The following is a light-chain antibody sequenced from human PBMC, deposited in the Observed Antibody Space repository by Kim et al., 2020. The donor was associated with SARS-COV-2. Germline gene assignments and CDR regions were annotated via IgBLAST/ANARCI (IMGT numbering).Light chain of an antibody. Sequence: EIVMTQSPATLSVSPGERATLSCRASQSVGSNLAWYQQKSGQAPRLLIYGASTRATGIPARFSGSGSGAEFTLTISSLQSEDSAVYYCQQYNNWYICGQGTKLVIK. CDR2: GAS. J-gene: IGKJ2*01. V-gene: IGKV3-15*01. CDR3: QQYNNWYI. CDR1: QSVGSN.